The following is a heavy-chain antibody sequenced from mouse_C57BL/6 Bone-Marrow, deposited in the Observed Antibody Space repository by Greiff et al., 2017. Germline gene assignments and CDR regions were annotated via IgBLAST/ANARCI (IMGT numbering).Heavy chain of an antibody. CDR2: IYPRSGNT. CDR1: GYTFTSYG. Sequence: QVQLQQSGAELARPGASVKLSCKASGYTFTSYGISWVKQRTGQGLEWIGEIYPRSGNTYYNEKFKGKATLTADNSSSTAYMELRSLTSEDSAVYVCAGSGFAWFAYWGQGTLVTVSA. J-gene: IGHJ3*01. V-gene: IGHV1-81*01. CDR3: AGSGFAWFAY.